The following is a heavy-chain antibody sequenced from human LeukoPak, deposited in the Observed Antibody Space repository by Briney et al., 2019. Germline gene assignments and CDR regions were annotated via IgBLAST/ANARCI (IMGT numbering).Heavy chain of an antibody. CDR1: GYTFTGYY. J-gene: IGHJ4*02. Sequence: ASVKVSCKASGYTFTGYYMHWVRQAPGQGLEWMGRINPNSGGTNYAQKFQGRVTMTRDTSISTAYMELSRLRSDATAVYYCARPARYYYDSSGYYLDYWGQGTLVTVSS. D-gene: IGHD3-22*01. CDR2: INPNSGGT. CDR3: ARPARYYYDSSGYYLDY. V-gene: IGHV1-2*06.